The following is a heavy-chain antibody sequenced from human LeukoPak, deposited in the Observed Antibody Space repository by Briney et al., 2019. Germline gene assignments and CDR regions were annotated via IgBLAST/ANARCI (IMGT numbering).Heavy chain of an antibody. D-gene: IGHD4-17*01. CDR1: GFTFSNYW. CDR3: ARDPFYGDADLDS. Sequence: GGSLRLSCAASGFTFSNYWMHWVRQAPGKGLVWVSRIKNDGTTTSYADSVKGRFTISRDNAKNTLYLQMNSLRAEDTAVYYCARDPFYGDADLDSWGQGTLVTVSS. J-gene: IGHJ4*02. V-gene: IGHV3-74*01. CDR2: IKNDGTTT.